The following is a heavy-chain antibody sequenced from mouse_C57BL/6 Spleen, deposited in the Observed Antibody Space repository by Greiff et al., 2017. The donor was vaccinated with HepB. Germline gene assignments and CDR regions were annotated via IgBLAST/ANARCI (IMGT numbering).Heavy chain of an antibody. CDR3: AREASELRGYAMDY. V-gene: IGHV5-17*01. D-gene: IGHD6-1*01. J-gene: IGHJ4*01. Sequence: VQLKESGGGLVKPGGSLKLSCAASGFTFSDYGMPWVRQAPEKGLEWVAYISSGSSTIYYADTVKGRFTISRDNAKNTLFLQMTSLRSEDTAMYYGAREASELRGYAMDYWGQGTSVTVSS. CDR2: ISSGSSTI. CDR1: GFTFSDYG.